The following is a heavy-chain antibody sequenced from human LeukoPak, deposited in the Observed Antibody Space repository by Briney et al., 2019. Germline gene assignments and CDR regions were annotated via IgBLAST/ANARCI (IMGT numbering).Heavy chain of an antibody. J-gene: IGHJ4*02. CDR3: ARDYSIGFTYSLPLHY. D-gene: IGHD5-18*01. CDR1: VYTSTALH. CDR2: INPNNGDT. Sequence: ASVNASSKASVYTSTALHIGCGPQAPGQGPEWMGRINPNNGDTKFAQTFQGRVTMTRDTSINTAYMELSRLRSDDTAIYYCARDYSIGFTYSLPLHYWGRGTLVIVS. V-gene: IGHV1-2*06.